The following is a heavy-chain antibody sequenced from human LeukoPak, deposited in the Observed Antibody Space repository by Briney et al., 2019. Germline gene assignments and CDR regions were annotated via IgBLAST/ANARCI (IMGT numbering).Heavy chain of an antibody. CDR2: MNPNSGNT. Sequence: ASVKVSCKASGYTFTSYDINWVRQATGQGLEWMGWMNPNSGNTGYAQKFQGRVTMTRNTSISTAYMELSSLRSEDTAVYYCARDSAFGVVVPAATGDYWGQGTLVTVSS. D-gene: IGHD2-2*01. J-gene: IGHJ4*02. V-gene: IGHV1-8*01. CDR1: GYTFTSYD. CDR3: ARDSAFGVVVPAATGDY.